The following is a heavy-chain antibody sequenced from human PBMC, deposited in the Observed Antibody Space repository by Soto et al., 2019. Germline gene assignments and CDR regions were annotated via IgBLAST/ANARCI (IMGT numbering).Heavy chain of an antibody. CDR3: AGCGSTYGGGGTGEVKENWFDP. Sequence: QVQLQESGPGVVKASETLSLTCSVSGGSISRYYWSWIGQPPGKGLEWIGYAYYSGDTGYNPSLQCRVTMAVDTSKTRVSLKLNSMTAAETAVYYCAGCGSTYGGGGTGEVKENWFDPWGQGPLVTVSS. CDR1: GGSISRYY. J-gene: IGHJ5*02. CDR2: AYYSGDT. V-gene: IGHV4-59*01. D-gene: IGHD2-2*01.